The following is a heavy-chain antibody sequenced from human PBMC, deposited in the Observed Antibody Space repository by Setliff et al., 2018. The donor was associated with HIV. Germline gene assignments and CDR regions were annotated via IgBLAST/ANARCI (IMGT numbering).Heavy chain of an antibody. CDR2: IHFSGST. CDR1: GGSISCSTYY. V-gene: IGHV4-39*01. D-gene: IGHD1-26*01. J-gene: IGHJ5*02. CDR3: ARTNCSGRYFNDT. Sequence: PSETLSLTCTVSGGSISCSTYYWGGIRQPPGKGREWIGNIHFSGSTYYNPSLKSRVTVSVDPSKNQFSLKLSSVTAADTAVYYCARTNCSGRYFNDTWGQGTLVTVSS.